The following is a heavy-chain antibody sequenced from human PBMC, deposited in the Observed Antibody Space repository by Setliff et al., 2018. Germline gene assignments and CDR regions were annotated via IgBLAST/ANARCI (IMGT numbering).Heavy chain of an antibody. CDR1: GFTFDYYT. CDR3: ARDRTAYTYGLDV. V-gene: IGHV4-59*13. Sequence: PGGPLRLSCAASGFTFDYYTMHWVRQAPGKGLEWIGYIYHNGNTNFNPSLKSRVNMSVDTSNNQFVLNLKAVTAADTAVYYCARDRTAYTYGLDVWGQGTTVTVSS. CDR2: IYHNGNT. D-gene: IGHD3-16*01. J-gene: IGHJ6*02.